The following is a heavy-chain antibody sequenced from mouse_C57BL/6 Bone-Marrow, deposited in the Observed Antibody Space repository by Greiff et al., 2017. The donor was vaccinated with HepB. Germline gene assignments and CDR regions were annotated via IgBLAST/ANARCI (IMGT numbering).Heavy chain of an antibody. CDR1: GFNIKDDY. V-gene: IGHV14-4*01. CDR2: IEPENGDT. Sequence: EVQLQQSGAELVRPGASVKLSCTASGFNIKDDYMHWVKQRPEQGLEWIGWIEPENGDTEYASKFQGKATITADTSSNTAYLQLSSLTSEDTAVYYCTTGSADYWGQGTTLTVSS. D-gene: IGHD3-2*02. CDR3: TTGSADY. J-gene: IGHJ2*01.